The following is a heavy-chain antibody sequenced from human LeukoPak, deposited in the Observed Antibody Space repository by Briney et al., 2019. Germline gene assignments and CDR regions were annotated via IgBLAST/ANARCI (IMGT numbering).Heavy chain of an antibody. CDR1: GGSFSGYY. Sequence: PSETLSLTCAVYGGSFSGYYWSWIRQPPGKGLEWIGEINHSGSTNYNPSLKSRVTISVDTSKNQFSLKLSSVTAADTAVYYCARRFRFDPWGQGTLVTVSS. CDR2: INHSGST. D-gene: IGHD3-10*01. CDR3: ARRFRFDP. V-gene: IGHV4-34*01. J-gene: IGHJ5*02.